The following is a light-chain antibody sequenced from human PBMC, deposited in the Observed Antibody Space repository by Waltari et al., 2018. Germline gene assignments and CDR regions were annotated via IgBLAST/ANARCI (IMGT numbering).Light chain of an antibody. Sequence: QSALTQEASVSGTVGQKVTLSCRRNTNHVGSYAVGWYQQISHGAPKTVMFGQSLPSGIPDRFSGSRSGTTASLTIWGLQPEDEADYYCSTWDYSLNVHVFGGGTKVTVL. CDR2: GQ. CDR3: STWDYSLNVHV. CDR1: TNHVGSYA. V-gene: IGLV1-36*01. J-gene: IGLJ3*02.